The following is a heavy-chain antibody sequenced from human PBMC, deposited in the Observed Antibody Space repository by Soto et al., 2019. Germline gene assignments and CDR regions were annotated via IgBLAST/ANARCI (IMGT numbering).Heavy chain of an antibody. J-gene: IGHJ5*02. D-gene: IGHD3-3*01. CDR1: GGTFSSYT. Sequence: SVKVSCKASGGTFSSYTISWVRQAPGQGLEWMGRIIPILGIANYAQKFQGRVTITADKSTSTAYMELSSLRSEDTAVYYCARDNSKSTIFGVAIGWFDPWGQGTLVTVSS. V-gene: IGHV1-69*04. CDR3: ARDNSKSTIFGVAIGWFDP. CDR2: IIPILGIA.